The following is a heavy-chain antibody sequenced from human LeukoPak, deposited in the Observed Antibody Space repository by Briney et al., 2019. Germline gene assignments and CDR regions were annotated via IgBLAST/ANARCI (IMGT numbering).Heavy chain of an antibody. Sequence: GGSLRLSCAASGLSISDQYMSWVRQAPGKGLEWVSIIQSGGNIYYADFVKGRFTISRDNSKNTVYRQMNSLRAEDTAVYYCARDRGYAMDVWGQGTTVTVSS. CDR2: IQSGGNI. CDR3: ARDRGYAMDV. CDR1: GLSISDQY. J-gene: IGHJ6*02. D-gene: IGHD1-1*01. V-gene: IGHV3-53*01.